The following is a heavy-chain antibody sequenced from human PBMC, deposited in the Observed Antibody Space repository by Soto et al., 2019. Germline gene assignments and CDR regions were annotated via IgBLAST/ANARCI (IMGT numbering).Heavy chain of an antibody. J-gene: IGHJ5*02. CDR1: GYVFTGFY. D-gene: IGHD2-15*01. CDR3: ARGRSLKWNWFDR. Sequence: ASVKVSCKASGYVFTGFYLHWVRQAPGQGLEWMGWIFPNSGATNYAQKFQGRVTLTRDTSFSTGYMDLTRLTSDDTAVYYCARGRSLKWNWFDRWGQGTLVTVSS. CDR2: IFPNSGAT. V-gene: IGHV1-2*02.